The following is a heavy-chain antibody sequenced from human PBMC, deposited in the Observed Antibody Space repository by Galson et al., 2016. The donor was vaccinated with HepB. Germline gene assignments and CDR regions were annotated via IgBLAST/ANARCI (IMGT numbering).Heavy chain of an antibody. CDR3: AHRSGVSTGDAFDI. D-gene: IGHD5/OR15-5a*01. J-gene: IGHJ3*02. V-gene: IGHV2-5*01. Sequence: PALVKPPQTLTLTCTFSGFSLRTSGVGVGWIRRPPGKALEWLALIYWNDDKRYSPSLKTRLTITKDTSKNQVVLTMTNMDPVDTATYYCAHRSGVSTGDAFDIWGQGTMVTVSS. CDR2: IYWNDDK. CDR1: GFSLRTSGVG.